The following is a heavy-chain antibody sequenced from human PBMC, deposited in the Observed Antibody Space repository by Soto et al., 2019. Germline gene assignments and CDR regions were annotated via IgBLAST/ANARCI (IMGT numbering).Heavy chain of an antibody. CDR3: ARDAPGVAPA. D-gene: IGHD2-15*01. V-gene: IGHV4-31*03. J-gene: IGHJ5*02. CDR1: GGSIIDGQTY. CDR2: INYRGTT. Sequence: PSGTLSLTCTVSGGSIIDGQTYLNWIRQHPERGLEWMGYINYRGTTNYSPALKSRLLISLDTSKSQFSLRLTSVTAADTAVYYGARDAPGVAPAWGQGTRVTVSS.